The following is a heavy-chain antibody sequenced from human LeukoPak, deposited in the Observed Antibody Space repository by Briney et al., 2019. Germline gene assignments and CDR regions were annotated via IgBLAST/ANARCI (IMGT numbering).Heavy chain of an antibody. J-gene: IGHJ4*02. CDR1: GFSLSTSGVG. CDR3: AHSDYYDSSGYY. V-gene: IGHV2-5*01. Sequence: SGPTLVKPTQTLTLTCTFSGFSLSTSGVGVGWIRQPPGKALEWLALIYWNDDKRYSPSLKSRLTITKDTSKNQVVLTMTNMDPVDTATYHCAHSDYYDSSGYYWGQGTLVTVSS. D-gene: IGHD3-22*01. CDR2: IYWNDDK.